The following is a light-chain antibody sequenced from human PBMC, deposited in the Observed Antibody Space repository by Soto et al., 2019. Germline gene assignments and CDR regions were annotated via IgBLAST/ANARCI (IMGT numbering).Light chain of an antibody. CDR2: GAS. Sequence: EIVLTQSPGTLSLSPGERATLSCRASQSVSRSYLAWYQQKPGQAPRLLIYGASSRATGVPDRFSGSGSGTEFTLTISSLQSEDFAVYYCQQYINWPLTFGGGTKVDIK. J-gene: IGKJ4*01. CDR3: QQYINWPLT. V-gene: IGKV3-20*01. CDR1: QSVSRSY.